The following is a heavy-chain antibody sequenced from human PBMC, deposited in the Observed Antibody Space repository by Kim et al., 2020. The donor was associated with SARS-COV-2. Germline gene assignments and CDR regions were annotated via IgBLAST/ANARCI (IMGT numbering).Heavy chain of an antibody. CDR2: GRH. J-gene: IGHJ5*02. Sequence: GRHNQHPLLKNRVTNSVGTSKNQFTLKLSSVTAADTAVYYCARERAGFDPWGQGTLVTVSS. CDR3: ARERAGFDP. V-gene: IGHV4-59*01. D-gene: IGHD6-19*01.